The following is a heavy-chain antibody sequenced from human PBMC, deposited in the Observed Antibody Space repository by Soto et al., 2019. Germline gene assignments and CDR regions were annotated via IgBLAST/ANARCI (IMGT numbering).Heavy chain of an antibody. J-gene: IGHJ6*02. CDR1: GESRTSGNSY. Sequence: SGRLGLTCTVSGESRTSGNSYGSWVRQSQGKGLEWIGNMYYSGSTYYNLSLKSRVTMSVDTSKNQLSLKISSVTAADTSVYYCARIVVIPAAHDYYNYYGVDVWGQGPTVT. V-gene: IGHV4-39*01. CDR2: MYYSGST. CDR3: ARIVVIPAAHDYYNYYGVDV. D-gene: IGHD2-2*01.